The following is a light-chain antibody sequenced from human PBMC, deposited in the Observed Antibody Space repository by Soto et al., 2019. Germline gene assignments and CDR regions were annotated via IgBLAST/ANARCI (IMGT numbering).Light chain of an antibody. V-gene: IGLV2-14*01. Sequence: QSALTQPASVSGSPGQSITISCTGTSSDVGGYDYVSWYQQHPGKAPKLIIYEVSNRPSGISNRFSGSKSGNTASLTISGLQAEDEGDYYFSSYTSRSAEVCAPATKVTVL. J-gene: IGLJ1*01. CDR1: SSDVGGYDY. CDR2: EVS. CDR3: SSYTSRSAEV.